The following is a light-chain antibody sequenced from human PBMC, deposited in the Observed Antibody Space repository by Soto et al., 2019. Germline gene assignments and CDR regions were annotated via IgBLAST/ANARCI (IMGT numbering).Light chain of an antibody. CDR3: QQSYTTPWT. CDR2: ALL. J-gene: IGKJ1*01. V-gene: IGKV1-39*01. Sequence: DIQMTQFPSSLSASVGDRVTITCRASQRISSYLNWYQQKPGKAPELLIYALLNLQSGVPSRFSGSGSGTDFSLNISSMQPENFATYYCQQSYTTPWTFGQGTKVEI. CDR1: QRISSY.